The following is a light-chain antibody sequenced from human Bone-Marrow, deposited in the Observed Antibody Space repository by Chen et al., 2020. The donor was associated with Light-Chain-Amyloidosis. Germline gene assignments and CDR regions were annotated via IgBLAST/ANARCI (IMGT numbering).Light chain of an antibody. V-gene: IGKV1-33*01. CDR1: QDVSNY. CDR2: DAS. Sequence: DIQMTQSPSSLSASVGDRVTITCRASQDVSNYLNWYQQKPGKAPKLLIYDASKLRAGVPSRFNGRGSGTDFTVTISSLQPEDIGTFYCKQYESLPLTFGGGTKVEIK. J-gene: IGKJ4*01. CDR3: KQYESLPLT.